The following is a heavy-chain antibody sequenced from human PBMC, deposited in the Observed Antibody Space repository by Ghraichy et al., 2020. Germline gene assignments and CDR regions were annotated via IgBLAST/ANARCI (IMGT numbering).Heavy chain of an antibody. CDR1: GFSVSSAS. V-gene: IGHV3-48*02. CDR3: VREGGYSYGSLLN. CDR2: ISHTSATE. Sequence: GSLRLSCAASGFSVSSASMNWVRQAPGKGLEWISYISHTSATEYFADSVTGRFTISRDIANNSVYLQMDSLRDEDTAVYYCVREGGYSYGSLLNWGQGTLVTVS. J-gene: IGHJ4*02. D-gene: IGHD5-18*01.